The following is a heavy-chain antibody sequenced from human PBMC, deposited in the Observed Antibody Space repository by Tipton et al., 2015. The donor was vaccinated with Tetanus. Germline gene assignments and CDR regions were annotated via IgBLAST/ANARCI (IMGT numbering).Heavy chain of an antibody. CDR3: ARGSTGWANWYFDL. D-gene: IGHD6-19*01. J-gene: IGHJ2*01. CDR1: GFTFSAYR. Sequence: SLRLSCAASGFTFSAYRMHWVRQAPGKGLVWVSRMNSDGSYIAYADSVKGRFTISRDNAKNTLFLQMSSLRGEDTAVYYCARGSTGWANWYFDLWGRGTRVTVSS. CDR2: MNSDGSYI. V-gene: IGHV3-74*01.